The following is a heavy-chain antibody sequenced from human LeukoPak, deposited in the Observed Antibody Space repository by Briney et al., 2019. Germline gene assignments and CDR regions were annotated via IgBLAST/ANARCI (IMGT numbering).Heavy chain of an antibody. J-gene: IGHJ1*01. Sequence: SETLSLTCAVYGGSFSGYYWSWIRQPPGKGLEWIGEINHSGSTNYNPSLKSRVTISVDTSKNQFSLKLSSVTAADTAVYYCARCSRGSGYFEYFQHGGQGTLVTVSS. CDR1: GGSFSGYY. CDR2: INHSGST. V-gene: IGHV4-34*01. D-gene: IGHD3-10*01. CDR3: ARCSRGSGYFEYFQH.